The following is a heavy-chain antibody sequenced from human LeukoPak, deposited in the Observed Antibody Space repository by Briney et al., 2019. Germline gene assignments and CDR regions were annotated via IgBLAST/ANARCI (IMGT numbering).Heavy chain of an antibody. D-gene: IGHD6-13*01. CDR2: IYYSGST. J-gene: IGHJ4*02. V-gene: IGHV4-59*01. Sequence: SETLFLTCTVSGGSISSYYWSWIRQPPAKGLEWIGYIYYSGSTNYNPSLKSRFTISVATSKNQFSLKLSSVTAADTAVYYWAREHIAAAGPAGFDYWGQGTLVTVSS. CDR3: AREHIAAAGPAGFDY. CDR1: GGSISSYY.